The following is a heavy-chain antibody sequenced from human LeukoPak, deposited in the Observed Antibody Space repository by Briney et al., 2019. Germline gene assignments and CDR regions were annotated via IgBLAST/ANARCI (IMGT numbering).Heavy chain of an antibody. CDR3: ARYGSGNTECDN. Sequence: SETHSLPCSVSGVSISSFFWSWIRQPPGQGLEWIGYIFHTGSASYNPSLRSPVTMSVDTSKNQFPLRLTSVSAADTAVYYCARYGSGNTECDNWGRGTLVTVSS. CDR1: GVSISSFF. J-gene: IGHJ4*02. CDR2: IFHTGSA. D-gene: IGHD3-10*01. V-gene: IGHV4-59*01.